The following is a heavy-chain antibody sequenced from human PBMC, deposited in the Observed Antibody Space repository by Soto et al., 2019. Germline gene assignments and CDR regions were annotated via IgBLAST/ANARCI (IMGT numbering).Heavy chain of an antibody. J-gene: IGHJ5*02. V-gene: IGHV3-30-3*01. CDR1: GFTFSSHA. CDR3: ARAQSSTVITSTHFDP. CDR2: ISYDGSTK. D-gene: IGHD4-17*01. Sequence: GGSRRLSCAASGFTFSSHAMNWVRQAPGKGLEWVAIISYDGSTKFYADSVKGRFTISRDNAKNTVSLHLNSLRGEDTAVYYCARAQSSTVITSTHFDPWGQGTLVTVSS.